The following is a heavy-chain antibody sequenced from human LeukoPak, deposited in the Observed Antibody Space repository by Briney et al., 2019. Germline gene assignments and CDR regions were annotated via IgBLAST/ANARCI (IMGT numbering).Heavy chain of an antibody. J-gene: IGHJ4*02. V-gene: IGHV1-8*03. Sequence: ASVKVSCKASGYTFTSYDINWVRQATGQGLEWMGWMNPNSGNTGYAQKFQGRVTITRNTSISTAYMELSSLRSEDTAVYYCARVPRGRSAGSGYYYGFDYWGQGTMVTVSS. D-gene: IGHD3-22*01. CDR2: MNPNSGNT. CDR1: GYTFTSYD. CDR3: ARVPRGRSAGSGYYYGFDY.